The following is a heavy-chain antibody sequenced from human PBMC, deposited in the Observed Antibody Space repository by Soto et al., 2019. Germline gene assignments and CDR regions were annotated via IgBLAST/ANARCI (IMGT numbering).Heavy chain of an antibody. CDR2: LDYEEGER. D-gene: IGHD4-17*01. CDR3: AAGVTTFDY. CDR1: GTSRSGLP. J-gene: IGHJ4*02. Sequence: ASVKVSCKVSGTSRSGLPMHWVLQAPGKGLEWMGSLDYEEGERSFAHRFQGRLTVTEDTSTDTAYMELSSLMSEDTAVYYCAAGVTTFDYWGQGTLVTVSS. V-gene: IGHV1-24*01.